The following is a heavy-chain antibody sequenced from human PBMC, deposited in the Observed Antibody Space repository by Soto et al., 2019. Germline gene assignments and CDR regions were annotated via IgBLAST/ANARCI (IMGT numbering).Heavy chain of an antibody. CDR1: GFTFSSYG. V-gene: IGHV3-33*01. Sequence: QGPLVESGGGVVQPGRSLRLSCAASGFTFSSYGMHWVRQAPGKGLEWVAVIWYDGSNKYYVDSVKGRFTISRDNSKNTLSLQMNSLRVEDTAVYYCVRGACSKTSCYDYWGQGTLVTVSS. J-gene: IGHJ4*02. CDR3: VRGACSKTSCYDY. D-gene: IGHD2-2*01. CDR2: IWYDGSNK.